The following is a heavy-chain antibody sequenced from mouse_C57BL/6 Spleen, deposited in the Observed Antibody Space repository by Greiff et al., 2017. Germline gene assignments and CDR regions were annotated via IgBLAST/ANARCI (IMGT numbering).Heavy chain of an antibody. Sequence: VQLQQSGAELVRPGASVKLSCTASGFNIKDYYMHWVKQRPEQGLAWIGRVDPEDGDTEYAPKFQGKATMPADTSSNTACLHLSSLTSEDTAVYYCTPYYYGSSYYFDYWGQGTTLTVSS. CDR2: VDPEDGDT. J-gene: IGHJ2*01. D-gene: IGHD1-1*01. V-gene: IGHV14-1*01. CDR1: GFNIKDYY. CDR3: TPYYYGSSYYFDY.